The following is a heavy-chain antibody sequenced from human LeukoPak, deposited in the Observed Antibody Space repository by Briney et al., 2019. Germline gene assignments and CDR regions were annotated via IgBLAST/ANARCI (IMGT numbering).Heavy chain of an antibody. CDR3: ARVRGYGSESFDY. J-gene: IGHJ4*02. D-gene: IGHD3-10*01. V-gene: IGHV3-23*01. CDR2: ISGSGGST. Sequence: GGSLRLSCTASGFTFSGYAMACVRQAPGKGLEWVSTISGSGGSTNYADSVKGRFTMSRDNSKNTLYLQMNSLRAEDTAIYYCARVRGYGSESFDYWGQGTLVTVSS. CDR1: GFTFSGYA.